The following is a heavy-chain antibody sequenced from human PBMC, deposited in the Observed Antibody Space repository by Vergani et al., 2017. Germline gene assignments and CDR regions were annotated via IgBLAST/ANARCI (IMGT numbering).Heavy chain of an antibody. CDR1: GGSISSYY. Sequence: QVQLQESGPGLVKPSETLSLTCTVSGGSISSYYWSWIRQPPGKGLDWIGYIYYSGSTNYNPSLKSRVTVSVDTSKNQFSLKLSSVTAADTAVYYCARVGGYCSSTSCYPIFDYWGQGTLVTVSS. D-gene: IGHD2-2*01. V-gene: IGHV4-59*01. CDR2: IYYSGST. J-gene: IGHJ4*02. CDR3: ARVGGYCSSTSCYPIFDY.